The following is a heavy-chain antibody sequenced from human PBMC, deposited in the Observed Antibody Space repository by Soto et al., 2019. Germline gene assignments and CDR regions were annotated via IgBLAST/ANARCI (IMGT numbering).Heavy chain of an antibody. CDR3: ARSKHYDFWRTEGSVSFDY. D-gene: IGHD3-3*01. J-gene: IGHJ4*02. Sequence: TLSLTCTVSGGSISSGGYYWSWIRQHPGKGLEWIGYIYYSGSTYYNPSLKSRVTISVDTSKNQFSLKLSSVTAADTAVYYCARSKHYDFWRTEGSVSFDYWGQGTLVTVSS. V-gene: IGHV4-31*03. CDR2: IYYSGST. CDR1: GGSISSGGYY.